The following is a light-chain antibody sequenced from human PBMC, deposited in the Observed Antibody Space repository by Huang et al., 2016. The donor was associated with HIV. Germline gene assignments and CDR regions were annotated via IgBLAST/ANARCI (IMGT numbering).Light chain of an antibody. V-gene: IGKV2-28*01. CDR2: LGS. J-gene: IGKJ4*01. Sequence: DIVMTQSPLSLPVTPGEPSSISCRSSQSLLHSDGYNSLDWYLQRPGQSPQLLIYLGSNRASGVPDRFSGSGSGTDFTLKISRREAEDVGVYYCMQALQTPRTFGGGTKVEIK. CDR1: QSLLHSDGYNS. CDR3: MQALQTPRT.